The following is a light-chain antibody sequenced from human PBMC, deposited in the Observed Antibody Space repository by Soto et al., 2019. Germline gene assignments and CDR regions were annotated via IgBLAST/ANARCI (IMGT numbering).Light chain of an antibody. CDR3: QQYNNWPLT. J-gene: IGKJ4*01. CDR1: QSVSSN. CDR2: AAS. V-gene: IGKV3-15*01. Sequence: EIVMTQSPATLSVSPGERATLSCRASQSVSSNLAWYQQRPGQAPRLLIYAASTRATGIPSTFSGSGSGTACTLTISSLQSEDFAVYYCQQYNNWPLTFGGGTKVEI.